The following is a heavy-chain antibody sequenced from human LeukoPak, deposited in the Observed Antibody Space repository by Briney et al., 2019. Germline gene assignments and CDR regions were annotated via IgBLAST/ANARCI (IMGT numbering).Heavy chain of an antibody. CDR1: GFTFTNFE. CDR3: ASPDAGGDSTGRPFDC. Sequence: GGSLRLSCAASGFTFTNFEMNWVRQAPGKGLEWVSYISYSGSTTSYADSVKGRFTISRDNSKNTLFLEMNSLRAEDTAVYYCASPDAGGDSTGRPFDCWGQGTLVTVSS. D-gene: IGHD6-19*01. J-gene: IGHJ4*02. CDR2: ISYSGSTT. V-gene: IGHV3-48*03.